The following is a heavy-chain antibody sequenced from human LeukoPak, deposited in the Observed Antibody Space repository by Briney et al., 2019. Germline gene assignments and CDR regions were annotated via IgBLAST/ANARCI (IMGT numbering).Heavy chain of an antibody. D-gene: IGHD3-3*01. CDR1: GFTFSSYE. J-gene: IGHJ4*02. CDR2: ISSSGSTV. V-gene: IGHV3-48*03. Sequence: GGSLRLSCAASGFTFSSYEMNWVRQAPGKGLEWVSYISSSGSTVYYADSVKGRFTISRDNAKNSLYLQMKSLRAEDTAVYYCARDSRSYYDFWSGSDPFDYWGQGTLVTVSS. CDR3: ARDSRSYYDFWSGSDPFDY.